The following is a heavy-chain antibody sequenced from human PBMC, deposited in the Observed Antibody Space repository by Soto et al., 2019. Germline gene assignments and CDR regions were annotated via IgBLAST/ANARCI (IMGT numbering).Heavy chain of an antibody. CDR1: GGSFGGYY. CDR3: ARHGGYYFDY. CDR2: IGHGGGT. Sequence: SETLSLTCAVSGGSFGGYYWTWIRQPPGRGLEWIGEIGHGGGTVYNPSLESRVTISADSSNNRFSLNLNSVTAADTAVYYCARHGGYYFDYWGQGAPVTVSS. V-gene: IGHV4-34*01. D-gene: IGHD3-16*01. J-gene: IGHJ4*02.